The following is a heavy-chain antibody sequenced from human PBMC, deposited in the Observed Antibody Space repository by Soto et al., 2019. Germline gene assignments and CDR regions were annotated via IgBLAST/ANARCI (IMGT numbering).Heavy chain of an antibody. Sequence: PSETLSLTCTVSGGSISSGDYYWSWIRQPPGKGLEWIGYIYYSGSTYYNPSLKSRVTISVDTSKNQFSLKLSSVTAADTAVYYCARAGWKAISGYWPPDYFDYWGQGTLVTVSS. D-gene: IGHD5-12*01. V-gene: IGHV4-30-4*01. J-gene: IGHJ4*02. CDR1: GGSISSGDYY. CDR3: ARAGWKAISGYWPPDYFDY. CDR2: IYYSGST.